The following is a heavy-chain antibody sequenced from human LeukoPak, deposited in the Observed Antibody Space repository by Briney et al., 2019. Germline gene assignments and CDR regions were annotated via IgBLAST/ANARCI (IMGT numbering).Heavy chain of an antibody. CDR1: GFTFDDYG. J-gene: IGHJ4*02. V-gene: IGHV3-20*04. CDR2: INWNGGST. CDR3: VGGSGWLFEY. D-gene: IGHD6-19*01. Sequence: GGSLRLSCAASGFTFDDYGMSWVRQAPGKGLEWVSGINWNGGSTGYADSVKGRFTISRDNAKNSLYLQMNSLRAEDTAVYYCVGGSGWLFEYWGQGTLVTVFS.